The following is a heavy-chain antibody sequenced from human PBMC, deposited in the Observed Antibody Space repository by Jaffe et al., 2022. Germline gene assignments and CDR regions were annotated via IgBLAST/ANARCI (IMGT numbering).Heavy chain of an antibody. CDR2: IIPIFGTA. J-gene: IGHJ4*02. CDR1: GDSFSRNT. V-gene: IGHV1-69*05. Sequence: QVQLVQSGAEVKKPGSSVRISCKASGDSFSRNTINWVRQAPGQGLEWMGGIIPIFGTANYAQKFQGRVRITTDESITTAYMELSSLRSEDTAVYYCARAYSFDSSAFYYFYWGQGTLVTVSS. D-gene: IGHD3-22*01. CDR3: ARAYSFDSSAFYYFY.